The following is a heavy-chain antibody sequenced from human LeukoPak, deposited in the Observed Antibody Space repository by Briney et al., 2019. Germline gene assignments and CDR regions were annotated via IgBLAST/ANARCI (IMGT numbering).Heavy chain of an antibody. CDR2: ISYNRSNK. Sequence: GRSLRLSWAASGFTFCSYGMHWLRQPPDKGLEWVAVISYNRSNKYYENSVKGRFTISRDNSKNTLYLQMNSLRAEDTAVYYCAKGDACGVVRNFFDYWGQGTLVTVSS. D-gene: IGHD3-16*01. CDR1: GFTFCSYG. J-gene: IGHJ4*02. V-gene: IGHV3-30*18. CDR3: AKGDACGVVRNFFDY.